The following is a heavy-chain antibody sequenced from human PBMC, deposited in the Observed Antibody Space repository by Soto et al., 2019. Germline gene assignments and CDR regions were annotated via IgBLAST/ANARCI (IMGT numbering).Heavy chain of an antibody. CDR3: ARHLESEYYFDY. D-gene: IGHD3-3*01. V-gene: IGHV3-23*01. Sequence: GGSLRLSCAASGFPFSSYAMSWVRPAPGKGLEWVSAISGSGGSTYYADSVKGRFTISRDNSKNTLYLQMNSLRAEDTAVYYCARHLESEYYFDYWGQGTLVTVSS. CDR1: GFPFSSYA. CDR2: ISGSGGST. J-gene: IGHJ4*02.